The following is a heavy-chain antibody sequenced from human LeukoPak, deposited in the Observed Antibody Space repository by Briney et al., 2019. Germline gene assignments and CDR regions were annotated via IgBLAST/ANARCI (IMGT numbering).Heavy chain of an antibody. J-gene: IGHJ4*02. Sequence: PGGSLRLSCAASGFTFSHAWMTWVRQAPGKGLEWVGRIKRKTDGGTTDYAAPAKGRFTISRDDSKNTLYLQMNNLQTEDTAVYYCTTRTDSSGILGYWGQGTLVTVSS. CDR1: GFTFSHAW. D-gene: IGHD4-23*01. CDR3: TTRTDSSGILGY. V-gene: IGHV3-15*01. CDR2: IKRKTDGGTT.